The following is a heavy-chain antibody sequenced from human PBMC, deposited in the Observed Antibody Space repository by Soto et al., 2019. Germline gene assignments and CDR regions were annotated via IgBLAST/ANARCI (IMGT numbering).Heavy chain of an antibody. J-gene: IGHJ6*02. CDR2: ISSRSDI. Sequence: PGGSLRLSCVGSGFTFSTYSINWVRQAPGKGLEWVSSISSRSDIYYADSVKGRFTISRDNAKNSVSLQMNSLRAEDTAVYYCAREYTAWPLAYGLDVWGQGTTGTV. D-gene: IGHD2-2*02. V-gene: IGHV3-21*01. CDR3: AREYTAWPLAYGLDV. CDR1: GFTFSTYS.